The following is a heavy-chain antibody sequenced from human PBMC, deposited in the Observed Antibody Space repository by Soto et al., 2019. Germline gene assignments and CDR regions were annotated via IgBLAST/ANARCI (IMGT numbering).Heavy chain of an antibody. CDR3: AKDLIWSTIFGVVITHPFDY. D-gene: IGHD3-3*01. CDR2: IWYDGSNK. V-gene: IGHV3-33*06. CDR1: GFTFSSYG. Sequence: GGSLRLSCAASGFTFSSYGMHWVRQAPGKGLEWVAVIWYDGSNKYYADSVKGRFTISRDNSKNTLYLQMNSLRAEDTAVYYCAKDLIWSTIFGVVITHPFDYWGQGTLVTVSS. J-gene: IGHJ4*02.